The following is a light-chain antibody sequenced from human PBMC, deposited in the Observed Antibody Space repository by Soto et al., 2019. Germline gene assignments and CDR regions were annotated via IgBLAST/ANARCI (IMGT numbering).Light chain of an antibody. Sequence: IQMTQSPSTLTVSLGDRVTITCRASQDIDISLAWFQQKAGKAPKFLIYSESILQPGVPSRFRGTGSGSDYALTITNLQPEDFETYYCLQDYSYPITFGQGTRLEIK. CDR1: QDIDIS. V-gene: IGKV1-6*01. CDR3: LQDYSYPIT. CDR2: SES. J-gene: IGKJ5*01.